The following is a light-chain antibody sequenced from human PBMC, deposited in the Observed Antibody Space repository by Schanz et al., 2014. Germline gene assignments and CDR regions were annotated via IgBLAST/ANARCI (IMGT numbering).Light chain of an antibody. CDR3: QQYGSSLVT. CDR2: GAS. Sequence: EIVMTQSPATLSVSPGERATLSCRASQSVSSSYLAWYQQKPGQAPRLLIYGASSRATGIPDRFSGSGSGTDFTLTISRLEPEDFAVYYCQQYGSSLVTFGQGTKVEIK. CDR1: QSVSSSY. V-gene: IGKV3-20*01. J-gene: IGKJ1*01.